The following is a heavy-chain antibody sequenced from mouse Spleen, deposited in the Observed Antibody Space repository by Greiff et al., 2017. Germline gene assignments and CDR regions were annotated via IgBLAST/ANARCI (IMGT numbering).Heavy chain of an antibody. V-gene: IGHV1-82*01. CDR3: AKVMNYAMDY. J-gene: IGHJ4*01. Sequence: QVQLQQSGPELVKPGASVKISCKASGYAFSSSWMNWVKQRPGKGLEWIGRIYPGDGDTNYNGKFKGKATLTADKSSSTAYMQLSSLTSEDSAVYFCAKVMNYAMDYWGQGTSVTVSS. CDR2: IYPGDGDT. CDR1: GYAFSSSW. D-gene: IGHD2-2*01.